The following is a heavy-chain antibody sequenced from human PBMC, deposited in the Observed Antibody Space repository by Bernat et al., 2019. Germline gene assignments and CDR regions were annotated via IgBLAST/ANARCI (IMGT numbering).Heavy chain of an antibody. D-gene: IGHD4-23*01. CDR2: IIPIFGTA. J-gene: IGHJ6*03. V-gene: IGHV1-69*06. CDR3: ARFTGVKGYYYYYMDV. CDR1: GGTFSSYA. Sequence: QVQLVQSGAQVKKPGSSVKVSCKASGGTFSSYAISWVRQAPGQGLEWMGGIIPIFGTANYAQKFQGRVTITADKSTSTAYMELSSLRSEDTAVYYCARFTGVKGYYYYYMDVWGKGTTVTVSS.